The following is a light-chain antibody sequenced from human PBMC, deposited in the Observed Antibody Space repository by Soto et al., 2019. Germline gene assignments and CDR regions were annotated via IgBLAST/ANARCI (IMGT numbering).Light chain of an antibody. J-gene: IGKJ1*01. CDR1: QSVSSN. CDR2: GAS. V-gene: IGKV3-15*01. CDR3: QQYNNWPPT. Sequence: EIVLTQSPGTLSVSPGERATLSCRASQSVSSNLAWYQQKPGLAPRLLIYGASTRATGIPARFSGSGSGTEFTLTISSLQSEDFAVYYCQQYNNWPPTFGQGTKVDIK.